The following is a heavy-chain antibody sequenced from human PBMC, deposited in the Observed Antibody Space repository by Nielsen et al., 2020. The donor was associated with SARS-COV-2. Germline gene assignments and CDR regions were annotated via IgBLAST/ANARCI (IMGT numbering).Heavy chain of an antibody. V-gene: IGHV3-30*03. Sequence: WIRQPPGKGLEWVAVISYDGSNKYYADSVKGRFTISRDNSKNTLYLQMNSLRAEDTAVYYCTTDGCSSTSCYTGYYYYMDVWGKGTTVTVSS. CDR3: TTDGCSSTSCYTGYYYYMDV. CDR2: ISYDGSNK. J-gene: IGHJ6*03. D-gene: IGHD2-2*02.